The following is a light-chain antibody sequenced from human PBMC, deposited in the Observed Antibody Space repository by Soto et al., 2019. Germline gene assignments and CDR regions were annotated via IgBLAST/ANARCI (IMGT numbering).Light chain of an antibody. J-gene: IGLJ2*01. Sequence: QSVLTQPPSASGTPGQRVTISCSGSSSNIGSNYVYWYQQLPGTAPKLLIYRNNQRPSGAPDRFSGSKSGTSASLAISGLRSEDEADYYCAAWDDSLSASVVFGGGTKLTVL. CDR3: AAWDDSLSASVV. CDR2: RNN. V-gene: IGLV1-47*01. CDR1: SSNIGSNY.